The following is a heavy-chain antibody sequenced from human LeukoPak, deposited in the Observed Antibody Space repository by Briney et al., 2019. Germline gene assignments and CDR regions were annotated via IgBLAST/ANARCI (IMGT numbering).Heavy chain of an antibody. V-gene: IGHV3-21*01. J-gene: IGHJ4*02. Sequence: GGSLRLSCAASGFTFSSYSMNWVRQAPGKGREWVSSISSSSSYIYYADSVKGRFTISRDNAKNSLYLQMNSLRAEDTAVYYCARGSTAAGSPLDYWGQGTLVTVSS. CDR1: GFTFSSYS. CDR2: ISSSSSYI. D-gene: IGHD6-13*01. CDR3: ARGSTAAGSPLDY.